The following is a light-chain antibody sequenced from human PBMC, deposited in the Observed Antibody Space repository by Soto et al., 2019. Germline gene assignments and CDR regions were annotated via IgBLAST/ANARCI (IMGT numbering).Light chain of an antibody. J-gene: IGKJ2*01. V-gene: IGKV2-28*01. Sequence: DIVMTQSPLFLPVTPGEPASISCRSSQSLLHSNGYNFLDWYLQKPGQSPQLLIYLGSNRASGVPDRFSGSGSGTEFTLKISRVEAEDVGVYYCMRALQTPYTFGQGTKLEIK. CDR3: MRALQTPYT. CDR1: QSLLHSNGYNF. CDR2: LGS.